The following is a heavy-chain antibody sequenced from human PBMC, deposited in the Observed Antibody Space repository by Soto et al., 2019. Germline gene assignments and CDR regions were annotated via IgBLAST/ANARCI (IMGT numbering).Heavy chain of an antibody. D-gene: IGHD1-7*01. V-gene: IGHV1-69*13. Sequence: SVKVSCKASGGTFSSYAISWVRQAPGQGLEWMGGIIPIFGTANYAQKFQGRVTITADESTSTAYMELSSLRSEDTAVYYCARGKELRENWFDPWGQGTLVTVSS. CDR2: IIPIFGTA. J-gene: IGHJ5*02. CDR1: GGTFSSYA. CDR3: ARGKELRENWFDP.